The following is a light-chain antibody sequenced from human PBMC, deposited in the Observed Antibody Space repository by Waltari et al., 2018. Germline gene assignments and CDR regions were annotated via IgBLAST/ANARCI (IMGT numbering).Light chain of an antibody. CDR2: GNS. V-gene: IGLV1-40*01. CDR3: QSYESSLSVV. J-gene: IGLJ2*01. CDR1: SSNIGAGYD. Sequence: GQRVTISCTGSSSNIGAGYDVHWYQQLPGTAPKLLIYGNSNRPSGVPDRFSGSKSGTSASLAITGLQAEDEADYYCQSYESSLSVVFGGGTKLTVL.